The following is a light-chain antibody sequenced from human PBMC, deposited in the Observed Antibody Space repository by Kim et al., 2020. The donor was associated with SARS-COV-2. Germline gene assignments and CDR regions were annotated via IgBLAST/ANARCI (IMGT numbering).Light chain of an antibody. V-gene: IGKV4-1*01. J-gene: IGKJ4*01. CDR3: QQYYTSPLT. CDR1: QSVLHSSNNKNY. CDR2: WAS. Sequence: DIVMTQSPDSLAVSLGERATINCKSSQSVLHSSNNKNYLAWYQQKPGQPPKLLIYWASTRESGVPDRFSGSGSGTDFTLTISSLQAEDVGVYYCQQYYTSPLTFGGGTKVDIK.